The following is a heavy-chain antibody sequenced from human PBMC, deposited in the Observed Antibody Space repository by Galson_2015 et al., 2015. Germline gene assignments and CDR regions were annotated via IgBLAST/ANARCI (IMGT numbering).Heavy chain of an antibody. CDR3: AKDISPYYDFWSGYSFDY. V-gene: IGHV3-9*01. D-gene: IGHD3-3*01. CDR2: ISWNSGSI. CDR1: GFTFDDYA. J-gene: IGHJ4*02. Sequence: FLRLSCAASGFTFDDYAMHWVRHAPGKGLEWVSGISWNSGSIGYADSVKGRFTISRDNAKNSLYLQMNSPRAEDTALYYCAKDISPYYDFWSGYSFDYWGQGTRVTVSS.